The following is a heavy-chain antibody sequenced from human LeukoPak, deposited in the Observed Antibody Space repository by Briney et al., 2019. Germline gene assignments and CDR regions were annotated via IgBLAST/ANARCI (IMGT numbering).Heavy chain of an antibody. Sequence: SETLSLTCTVSSASISSNYWTWIRQPPGKGLEWIGNIYYSGSTYYNPSLKSRVTISVDTSKNQFSLKLSSVTAADTAVYYCARISYYYHRGPDSDLYYFDYWGQGTLVTVS. CDR2: IYYSGST. V-gene: IGHV4-59*12. J-gene: IGHJ4*02. D-gene: IGHD3-22*01. CDR3: ARISYYYHRGPDSDLYYFDY. CDR1: SASISSNY.